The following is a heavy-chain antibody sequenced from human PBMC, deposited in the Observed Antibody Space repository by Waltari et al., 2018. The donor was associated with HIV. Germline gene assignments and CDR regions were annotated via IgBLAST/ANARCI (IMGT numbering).Heavy chain of an antibody. D-gene: IGHD2-15*01. CDR2: ISNSGSTV. J-gene: IGHJ4*02. V-gene: IGHV3-48*03. CDR1: GFTFSSFE. CDR3: ARLIEYCSGGSCNLDY. Sequence: EVELVESGGGLVQPGGSLRPSCAASGFTFSSFEMNWVRQAPGKGLGWFSYISNSGSTVYYADSVKGRFTISRDNAKNSLCLEMNSLRAEDTAVYYCARLIEYCSGGSCNLDYWGQGTLVTVSA.